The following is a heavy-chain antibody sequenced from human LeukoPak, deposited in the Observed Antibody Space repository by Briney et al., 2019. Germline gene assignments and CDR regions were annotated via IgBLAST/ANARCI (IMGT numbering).Heavy chain of an antibody. CDR2: IYYSGST. Sequence: PSETLSLTCTVSGGSISSSSYYWGWIRQPPGKGLEWIGSIYYSGSTYYNPSLKSRVTISVDTSKNQFSLKLSSVTAADTAVYYCRGGSPYYFDYWGQGTLVTVSS. V-gene: IGHV4-39*07. D-gene: IGHD2-15*01. CDR3: RGGSPYYFDY. J-gene: IGHJ4*02. CDR1: GGSISSSSYY.